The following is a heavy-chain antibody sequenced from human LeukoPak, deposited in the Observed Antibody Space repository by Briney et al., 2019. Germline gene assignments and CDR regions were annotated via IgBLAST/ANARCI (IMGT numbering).Heavy chain of an antibody. CDR3: AKDSLSSGYYSGLFDY. Sequence: GRSLRLSCAASGFTFDDYAMHWVRQAPGKGLEWVSGISWNSGSIGYADSVKGRFTISRDNAKNSLYLQMNSLRAEDTALYYCAKDSLSSGYYSGLFDYWGQGTLVTVSS. CDR1: GFTFDDYA. D-gene: IGHD3-22*01. CDR2: ISWNSGSI. V-gene: IGHV3-9*01. J-gene: IGHJ4*02.